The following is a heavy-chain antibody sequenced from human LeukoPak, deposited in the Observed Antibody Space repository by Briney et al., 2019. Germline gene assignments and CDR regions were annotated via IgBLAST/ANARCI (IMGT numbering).Heavy chain of an antibody. Sequence: SETLSLTCTVSGGSISSSSYYWGWIRQPQGQGLEWIGEINHSGSTNYNPSLKSRVTISVDTTKNQFSLKLSSVTAADTAVYYCARGVAVAGPDRYYYYYYMDVWGKGTTVTVSS. V-gene: IGHV4-39*07. CDR3: ARGVAVAGPDRYYYYYYMDV. D-gene: IGHD6-19*01. J-gene: IGHJ6*03. CDR1: GGSISSSSYY. CDR2: INHSGST.